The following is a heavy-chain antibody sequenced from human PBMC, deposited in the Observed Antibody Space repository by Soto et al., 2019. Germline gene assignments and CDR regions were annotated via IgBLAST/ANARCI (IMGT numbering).Heavy chain of an antibody. CDR1: GGSFSGYY. CDR3: ARVRLGGGPRDYIWGSYRSDAFDI. CDR2: INHSGST. D-gene: IGHD3-16*02. V-gene: IGHV4-34*01. J-gene: IGHJ3*02. Sequence: SETLSLTCAFYGGSFSGYYWSWIRQPPGKGLEWIGEINHSGSTNYNPSLKSRVTISVDTSKNQFSLKLSSVTAADTAVYYCARVRLGGGPRDYIWGSYRSDAFDIWGQGTMVTVSS.